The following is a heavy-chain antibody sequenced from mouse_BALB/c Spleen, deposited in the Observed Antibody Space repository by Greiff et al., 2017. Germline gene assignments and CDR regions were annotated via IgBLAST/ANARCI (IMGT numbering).Heavy chain of an antibody. CDR1: GFTFSSYA. CDR2: ISSGGST. V-gene: IGHV5-6-5*01. Sequence: EVQLVESGGGLVKPGGSLKLSCAASGFTFSSYAMSWVRQTPEKRLEWVASISSGGSTYYPDSVKGRFTISRDNARNILYLQMSSLRSEDTAMYYCARENDYDGGAWFAYWGQGTLVTVSA. J-gene: IGHJ3*01. D-gene: IGHD2-4*01. CDR3: ARENDYDGGAWFAY.